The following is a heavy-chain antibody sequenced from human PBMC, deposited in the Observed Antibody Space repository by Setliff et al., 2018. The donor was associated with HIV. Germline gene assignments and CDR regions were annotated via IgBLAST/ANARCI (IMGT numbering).Heavy chain of an antibody. Sequence: LSLTCALSGYSISNGYYWGWIRQPSGKGLEWIGSIYHSGSTFYNPSLRSRVTISVDPSQDQFSLRLTSVTAADTAVYYCAARNSGNPTRHFDYWGQGTLVTVSS. CDR1: GYSISNGYY. D-gene: IGHD3-10*01. CDR3: AARNSGNPTRHFDY. V-gene: IGHV4-38-2*01. J-gene: IGHJ4*02. CDR2: IYHSGST.